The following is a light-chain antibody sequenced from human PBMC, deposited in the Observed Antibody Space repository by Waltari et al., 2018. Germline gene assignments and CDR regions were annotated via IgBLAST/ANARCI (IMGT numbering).Light chain of an antibody. CDR1: SSNIGNYY. Sequence: QSVLTQPPSVSAAPGQKVPISCSGSSSNIGNYYVSWSHQIPGAAPKLLIYYNNRLPSGSPDRFAPSKSGTAATLGITGLQIGDEADYYCATWDNSLTDVVFGGGTKLTVL. CDR3: ATWDNSLTDVV. V-gene: IGLV1-51*01. J-gene: IGLJ3*02. CDR2: YNN.